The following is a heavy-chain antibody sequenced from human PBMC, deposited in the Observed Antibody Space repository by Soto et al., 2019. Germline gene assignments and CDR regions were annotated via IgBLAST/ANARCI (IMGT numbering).Heavy chain of an antibody. V-gene: IGHV1-18*01. CDR3: ARGASQYSSGWLFDY. CDR1: GYTFTSCG. J-gene: IGHJ4*02. D-gene: IGHD6-19*01. CDR2: ISAYNGNT. Sequence: QVQLVQSGAEVKKPGASVKVSCKASGYTFTSCGISWVRQAPGQGLEWMGWISAYNGNTNYAQKLQGRVTMTTDTSTSTAYRELRSLRSDHTAVYYCARGASQYSSGWLFDYWGQGTLVTVSS.